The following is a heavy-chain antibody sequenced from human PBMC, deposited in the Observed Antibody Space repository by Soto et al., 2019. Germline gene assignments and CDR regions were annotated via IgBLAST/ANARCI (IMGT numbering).Heavy chain of an antibody. Sequence: EVQLVESGGGLVQPGGSLRLSCAGSALTASKNYMSWVRQPPGKGLEWVSVIYSGGTTYYADSVKDRFSISRDNSKSTLCLQMDNLRAGDTAVYYCARGGSGSDWDYYGIDVWGQGTTVTVSS. V-gene: IGHV3-66*01. D-gene: IGHD3-10*01. CDR1: ALTASKNY. CDR2: IYSGGTT. J-gene: IGHJ6*02. CDR3: ARGGSGSDWDYYGIDV.